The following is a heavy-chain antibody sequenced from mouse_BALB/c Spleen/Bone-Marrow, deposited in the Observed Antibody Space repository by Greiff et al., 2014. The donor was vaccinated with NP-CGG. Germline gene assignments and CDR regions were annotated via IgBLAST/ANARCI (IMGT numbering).Heavy chain of an antibody. D-gene: IGHD2-10*01. CDR2: IWAGGST. CDR1: GFSLTSYG. J-gene: IGHJ3*01. Sequence: VKLEESGPGLVAPSQSLSITCTVSGFSLTSYGVHWVRQPPGKGLEWLGVIWAGGSTNYNSALMSRLSISKDNSKSQVFLKMNSLQTDDTAMCYCAREGLLLYRGFAYWGQGTLVTVSA. CDR3: AREGLLLYRGFAY. V-gene: IGHV2-9*02.